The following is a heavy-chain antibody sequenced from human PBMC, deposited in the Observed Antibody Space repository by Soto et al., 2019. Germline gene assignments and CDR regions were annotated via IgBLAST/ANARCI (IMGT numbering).Heavy chain of an antibody. V-gene: IGHV3-23*01. CDR2: FSGSGDST. CDR3: AKAVGSYWYSEL. J-gene: IGHJ2*01. CDR1: GFSFSSYA. Sequence: EAQLLESGGGLVQPGGSLRLSCAASGFSFSSYAMSWVRQGPGKGLEWVSGFSGSGDSTYYADSVKGRFTISRDNSKNALYMQMNSMRAEGTAVYYCAKAVGSYWYSELWGRGNLVTVSS. D-gene: IGHD6-13*01.